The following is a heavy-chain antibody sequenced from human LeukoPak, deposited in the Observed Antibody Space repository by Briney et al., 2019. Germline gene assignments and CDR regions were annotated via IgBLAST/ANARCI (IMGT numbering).Heavy chain of an antibody. Sequence: GGSLRLSCAASGFTFSSYAMSWVRQAPGKGLEWVSAISGSGGSTYYADSVKGRFTISRDNSKNTLYLQMNSLRAEDTAVYYCAKDRQQLARTEYYFDYWGQGTLATVSS. D-gene: IGHD6-13*01. V-gene: IGHV3-23*01. CDR2: ISGSGGST. J-gene: IGHJ4*02. CDR3: AKDRQQLARTEYYFDY. CDR1: GFTFSSYA.